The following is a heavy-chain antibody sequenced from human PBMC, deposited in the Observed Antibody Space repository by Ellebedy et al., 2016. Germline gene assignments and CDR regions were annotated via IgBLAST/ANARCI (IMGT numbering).Heavy chain of an antibody. D-gene: IGHD2-21*02. CDR2: ISPYNGNT. CDR1: DYTFINYG. J-gene: IGHJ4*02. Sequence: ASVKVSCKASDYTFINYGISWVRQAPGQGLEWMGWISPYNGNTNYAQKFQGRVTLTTDTSTSTAYMELRSLRSDDTAVYYCGGSQGGDWRRVDYWGQGTLVTVSS. V-gene: IGHV1-18*01. CDR3: GGSQGGDWRRVDY.